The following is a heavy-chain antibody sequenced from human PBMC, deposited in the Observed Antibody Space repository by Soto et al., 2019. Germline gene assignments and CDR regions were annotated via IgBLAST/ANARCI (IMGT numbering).Heavy chain of an antibody. CDR3: VAHRGQLEGYYFDY. D-gene: IGHD6-6*01. CDR2: ISGSGGST. Sequence: GGSLRLSCAASGFTFSSYAMSWVRQAPGKGLEWVSAISGSGGSTYYADSVKGRFTISRDNSKNTLYLQMSSLRAEDTAVYYCVAHRGQLEGYYFDYWGQGTLVTVSS. V-gene: IGHV3-23*01. CDR1: GFTFSSYA. J-gene: IGHJ4*02.